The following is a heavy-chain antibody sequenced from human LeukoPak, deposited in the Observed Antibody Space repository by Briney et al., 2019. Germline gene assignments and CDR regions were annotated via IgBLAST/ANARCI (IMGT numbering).Heavy chain of an antibody. D-gene: IGHD6-13*01. CDR2: ISYDGSNK. J-gene: IGHJ4*02. Sequence: GRSLRLSCAASGFTFSSYAMHWVRQAPGKGLEWVAVISYDGSNKYYADSVKGRFTISRDNSKNTLYLQMNSLRAEDTAVYYCARDGGAAAGIDYWGQGTLVTVSS. CDR1: GFTFSSYA. CDR3: ARDGGAAAGIDY. V-gene: IGHV3-30-3*01.